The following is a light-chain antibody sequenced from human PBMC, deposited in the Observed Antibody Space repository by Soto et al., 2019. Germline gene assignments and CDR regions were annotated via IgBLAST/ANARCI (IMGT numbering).Light chain of an antibody. CDR2: GAS. J-gene: IGKJ2*01. V-gene: IGKV3-15*01. Sequence: EIVMTQSPATLSVSPGERATLSCRASQSVNSNLAWYQQKPGQAPRLLVYGASTRATGIPARFSGSGSGTEFTLTISSLQSEDFASYYCQQYNSHSPTFGQGTRLEIK. CDR3: QQYNSHSPT. CDR1: QSVNSN.